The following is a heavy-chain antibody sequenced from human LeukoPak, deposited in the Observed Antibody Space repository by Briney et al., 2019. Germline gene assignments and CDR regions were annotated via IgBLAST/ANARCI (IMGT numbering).Heavy chain of an antibody. Sequence: GGSLRLSCAASGFTFSDHYMDWVRQAPGKGLEWVGRIRNKANSYTTEYAASVKGRFTISRDDSKNLLYLQMNSLKTEDTAVYYCARASTGNDNWGQGTLVTVAS. V-gene: IGHV3-72*01. CDR1: GFTFSDHY. J-gene: IGHJ4*02. CDR3: ARASTGNDN. CDR2: IRNKANSYTT. D-gene: IGHD1-14*01.